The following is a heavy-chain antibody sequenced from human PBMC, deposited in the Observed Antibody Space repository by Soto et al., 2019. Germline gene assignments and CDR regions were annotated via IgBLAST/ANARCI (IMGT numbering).Heavy chain of an antibody. V-gene: IGHV3-21*01. D-gene: IGHD1-26*01. CDR1: GFTFSTYT. CDR2: INGRGNYI. Sequence: GGSLRLCCASSGFTFSTYTMNWVRQAPGKGLEWVSSINGRGNYIYYAESVKGRFTISRDNAKNSLYLQMDRLRAEDTALYYCVREDGKVGTNSAFDYWGLGALVTVSS. CDR3: VREDGKVGTNSAFDY. J-gene: IGHJ4*02.